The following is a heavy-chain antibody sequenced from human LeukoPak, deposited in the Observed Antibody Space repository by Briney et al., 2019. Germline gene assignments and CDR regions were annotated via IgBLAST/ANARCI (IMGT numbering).Heavy chain of an antibody. CDR3: ARGRGYSYGYFAW. CDR1: GGTFSSYA. D-gene: IGHD5-18*01. Sequence: ASVKVSCKASGGTFSSYAISWVRQAPGQGLEWMGVIIPIFGTANYAQKFQGRVTITADKSTSTAYMELSSLRSEDTAVYYCARGRGYSYGYFAWWGQGTLVTVSS. CDR2: IIPIFGTA. J-gene: IGHJ4*02. V-gene: IGHV1-69*06.